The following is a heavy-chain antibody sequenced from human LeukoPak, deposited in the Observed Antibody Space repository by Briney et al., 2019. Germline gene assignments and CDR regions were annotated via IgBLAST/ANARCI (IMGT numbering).Heavy chain of an antibody. J-gene: IGHJ4*02. D-gene: IGHD3-10*01. CDR1: GFTFSSYS. CDR3: VRHRSGSGTYFIDY. CDR2: MKKDGSET. V-gene: IGHV3-7*01. Sequence: PGGSLRLSCVVSGFTFSSYSMIWVRQAPGKGLQWVANMKKDGSETKYVDSVKGRFTISRDNAKNSLYLQMNSLRAEDTAVYYCVRHRSGSGTYFIDYWGQGTLVSVSS.